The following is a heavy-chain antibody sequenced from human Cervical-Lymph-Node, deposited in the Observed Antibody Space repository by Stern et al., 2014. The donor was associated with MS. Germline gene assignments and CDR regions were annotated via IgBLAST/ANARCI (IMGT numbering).Heavy chain of an antibody. V-gene: IGHV1-2*02. Sequence: VQLVQSGAEVKKPGASVKVSCKASGYTFTGYYIHWVRQAPGQGLEWMGWIIPNNGDTNYAQNFQGRVTMTRDTSISTAYMELSRLRSDDTAVYYCAKDGYNYWGQGTLVPSPQ. J-gene: IGHJ4*02. CDR3: AKDGYNY. D-gene: IGHD5-24*01. CDR1: GYTFTGYY. CDR2: IIPNNGDT.